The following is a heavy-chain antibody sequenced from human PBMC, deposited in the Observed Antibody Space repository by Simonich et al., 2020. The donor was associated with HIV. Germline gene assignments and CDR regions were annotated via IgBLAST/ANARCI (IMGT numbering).Heavy chain of an antibody. V-gene: IGHV3-30*07. J-gene: IGHJ5*02. Sequence: QVQLVESGGGVVQPGRSLRLSCAASGFTFSSYAMHWVRQAPGKGLEWVAVISYDGSNKYYADSVKGRFTIARDNSKNPLYLQMNSLRAEDTAVYYCARGGYCSSTSCYTRNWFDPWGQGTLVTVSS. D-gene: IGHD2-2*02. CDR3: ARGGYCSSTSCYTRNWFDP. CDR2: ISYDGSNK. CDR1: GFTFSSYA.